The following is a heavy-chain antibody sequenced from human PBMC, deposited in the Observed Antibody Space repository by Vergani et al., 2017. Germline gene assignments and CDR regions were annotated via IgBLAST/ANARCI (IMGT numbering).Heavy chain of an antibody. J-gene: IGHJ4*02. CDR2: IQFDGSNQ. CDR3: AKHFRGWGIDY. D-gene: IGHD3-16*01. CDR1: GFTLSNYD. V-gene: IGHV3-30*02. Sequence: QVQLVESGGGVVQRGGSLRLSCATSGFTLSNYDMQWIRLGPGKGLEFVAFIQFDGSNQYYADSVKGRFTLSRDFSKNTLYLQMNSLRTDDTATYYCAKHFRGWGIDYGGQGTQFIVSS.